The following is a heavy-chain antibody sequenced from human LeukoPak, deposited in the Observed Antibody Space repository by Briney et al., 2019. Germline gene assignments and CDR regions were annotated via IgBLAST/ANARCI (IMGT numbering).Heavy chain of an antibody. CDR3: ARDAGPFGSAH. CDR2: IYSGGST. J-gene: IGHJ4*02. V-gene: IGHV3-53*01. D-gene: IGHD1-14*01. CDR1: GFTVSSNY. Sequence: GGSLRLSCAASGFTVSSNYMSWVRQAPGEGLEWVSVIYSGGSTYYADSVKGRFTISRDNSKNTLYLQMNSLRAEDTAVYYCARDAGPFGSAHWGQGTLVTVSS.